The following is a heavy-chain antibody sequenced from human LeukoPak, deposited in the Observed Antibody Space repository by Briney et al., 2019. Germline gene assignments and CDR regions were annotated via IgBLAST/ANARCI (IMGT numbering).Heavy chain of an antibody. J-gene: IGHJ4*02. Sequence: PGGSLRLSCSASGFAFSSNAMHWVRQAPGKGLECVSAISSNGGSTYYADSVKGRFTIFRDHSKNTLYVQMTSLRSEVTAVDYCLRVGNHLALDYWGQGTLVTVSS. CDR2: ISSNGGST. V-gene: IGHV3-64*05. CDR1: GFAFSSNA. CDR3: LRVGNHLALDY. D-gene: IGHD1-14*01.